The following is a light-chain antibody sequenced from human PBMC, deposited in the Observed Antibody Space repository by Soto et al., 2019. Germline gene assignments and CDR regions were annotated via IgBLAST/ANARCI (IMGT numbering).Light chain of an antibody. V-gene: IGLV2-14*01. CDR1: SSDVGGYNY. CDR3: SSYTSSSTLV. CDR2: EVS. J-gene: IGLJ3*02. Sequence: QSALTQRASVSGSPGQSITISCTGTSSDVGGYNYVSWYQQHPGKAPKLMIYEVSNRPSGVSNRFSGSKSGNTASLTISGLQADDEADYYCSSYTSSSTLVFGVGTKLTVL.